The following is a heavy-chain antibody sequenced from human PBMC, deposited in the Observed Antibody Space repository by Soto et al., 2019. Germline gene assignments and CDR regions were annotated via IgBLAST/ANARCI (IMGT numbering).Heavy chain of an antibody. V-gene: IGHV3-33*01. D-gene: IGHD6-6*01. CDR2: IWYDGSNK. Sequence: QVQLVESGGGVVQPGRSLRLSCAASGFTFSSYGMHWVRQAPGKGLEWVAVIWYDGSNKYYADSVKGRFTISRDNSKNALYLQMNSLRAEDTAVYYCARDPYSSSSAADHWGQGTLVTVSS. CDR3: ARDPYSSSSAADH. J-gene: IGHJ4*02. CDR1: GFTFSSYG.